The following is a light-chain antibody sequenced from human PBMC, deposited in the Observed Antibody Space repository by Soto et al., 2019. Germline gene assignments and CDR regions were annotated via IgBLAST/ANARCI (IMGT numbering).Light chain of an antibody. J-gene: IGLJ1*01. CDR3: SSYTSSTPYV. CDR1: SSDVGGYNY. CDR2: DVS. V-gene: IGLV2-14*01. Sequence: QSVLTQPASVSGSPGQSITISCTGTSSDVGGYNYVSWYQQHPGKAPKLMIYDVSNRPSGVSNRFSGSKSGNTASLTISGLQAEDEPDYYCSSYTSSTPYVCGTGTKVT.